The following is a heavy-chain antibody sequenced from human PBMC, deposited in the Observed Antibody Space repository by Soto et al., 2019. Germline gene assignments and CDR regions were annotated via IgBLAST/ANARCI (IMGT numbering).Heavy chain of an antibody. CDR3: ARDTDYYDSRGYSDY. J-gene: IGHJ4*02. CDR2: IIPIFGTA. V-gene: IGHV1-69*01. CDR1: GGTFSSYA. D-gene: IGHD3-22*01. Sequence: QVQLVQSGAEVKKPGSSVKVSCKASGGTFSSYAISWVRQAPGQGLEWMGGIIPIFGTANYAQKFQGRVTITADESTSTSYMELSSLRPEDTAVYYCARDTDYYDSRGYSDYWGQGTLVTVSS.